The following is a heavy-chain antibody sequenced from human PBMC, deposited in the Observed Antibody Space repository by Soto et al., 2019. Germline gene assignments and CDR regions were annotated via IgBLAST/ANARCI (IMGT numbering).Heavy chain of an antibody. CDR2: IYYSGST. D-gene: IGHD2-15*01. CDR3: ARQIKLGYCSGGSCGTDY. J-gene: IGHJ4*02. Sequence: QLQLQESGPGLVKPSETLSLTCTVSGGSISSSSYYWGWIRQPPGKGLEWIGSIYYSGSTYYNPSLKSRVTISIDSSKIQFSLKLSSVTAADTAVYYCARQIKLGYCSGGSCGTDYWGQGTLVTVSS. CDR1: GGSISSSSYY. V-gene: IGHV4-39*01.